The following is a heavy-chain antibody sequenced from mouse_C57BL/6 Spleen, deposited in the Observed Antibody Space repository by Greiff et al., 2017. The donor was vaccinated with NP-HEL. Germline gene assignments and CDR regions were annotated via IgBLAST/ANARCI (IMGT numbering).Heavy chain of an antibody. CDR3: ARPLYYGNYRYAMDY. CDR1: GFTFSDYG. V-gene: IGHV5-17*01. J-gene: IGHJ4*01. D-gene: IGHD2-1*01. Sequence: EVMLVESGGGLVKPGGSLKLSCAASGFTFSDYGMHWVRQAPEKGLEWVAYISSGSSTIYYADTVKGRFTISRDNAKTTLFLKMTSLRSEDTAMYYCARPLYYGNYRYAMDYWGQGTSVTVSS. CDR2: ISSGSSTI.